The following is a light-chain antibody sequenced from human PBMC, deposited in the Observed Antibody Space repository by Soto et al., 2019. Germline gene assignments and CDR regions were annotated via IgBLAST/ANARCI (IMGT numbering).Light chain of an antibody. V-gene: IGKV2-30*01. CDR2: KFS. CDR3: QQYYSAPLT. J-gene: IGKJ4*01. Sequence: DIVMRQYPLSLAVTPGEPASISCRSSQSPLYSDGNTYLRWFQQRPGQSPRRLIYKFSNRDAGVPDRFSGSGSGTDFTLTISSLQAEDVAVYYCQQYYSAPLTFGGVSKVDVK. CDR1: QSPLYSDGNTY.